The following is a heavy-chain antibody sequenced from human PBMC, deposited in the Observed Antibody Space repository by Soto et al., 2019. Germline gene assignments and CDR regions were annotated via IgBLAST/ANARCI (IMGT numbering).Heavy chain of an antibody. V-gene: IGHV4-4*02. Sequence: QVQLQESGPGLVKPSGTLSLTCVVSSGSISSSNWWSWVRQPPGKGLEWIGESYHSGSTNYNPSLKSRVTISVVKSKNQFSLNLSSVTAADTAVYHCARAGTLSSEKGSYADYWGQGTLVTVSS. J-gene: IGHJ4*02. CDR1: SGSISSSNW. CDR3: ARAGTLSSEKGSYADY. CDR2: SYHSGST. D-gene: IGHD3-16*01.